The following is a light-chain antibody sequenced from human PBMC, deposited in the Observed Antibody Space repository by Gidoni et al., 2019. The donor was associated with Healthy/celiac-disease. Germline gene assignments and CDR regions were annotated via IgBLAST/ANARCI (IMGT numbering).Light chain of an antibody. CDR1: SRDVGGYNY. CDR2: DVS. CDR3: SSYAGSSSVV. Sequence: SALSPPASVSGSPAQSVTISCTGTSRDVGGYNYVSWYQQHTGKAPKLMIYDVSNRPSGVSNRFSGSKSGNTASLTISGLQAEDEADYYCSSYAGSSSVVFGGGTKLTVL. J-gene: IGLJ2*01. V-gene: IGLV2-14*01.